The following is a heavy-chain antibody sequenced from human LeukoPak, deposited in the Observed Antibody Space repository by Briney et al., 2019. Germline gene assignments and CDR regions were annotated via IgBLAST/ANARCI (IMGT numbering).Heavy chain of an antibody. V-gene: IGHV3-30*18. CDR1: GFTFSSYG. CDR2: ISYDGGNK. Sequence: GGSLRLSCAASGFTFSSYGMHWVRQAPGKGLEWVAVISYDGGNKYYADSVKGRFTISGDNSKNTLYLQMNSLRAEDTAVYYCAKDLRVVLRYFDWLVDYWGQGTLVTVSS. CDR3: AKDLRVVLRYFDWLVDY. J-gene: IGHJ4*02. D-gene: IGHD3-9*01.